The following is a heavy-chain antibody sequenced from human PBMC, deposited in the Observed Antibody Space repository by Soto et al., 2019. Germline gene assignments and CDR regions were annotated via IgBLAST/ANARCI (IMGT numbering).Heavy chain of an antibody. V-gene: IGHV3-21*01. CDR2: ISSRSDI. CDR1: GFTFSTYS. CDR3: AREYTAWPLAYGLDV. D-gene: IGHD2-2*02. Sequence: GESLKISCVGSGFTFSTYSINWVRQAPGKGLEWVSSISSRSDIYYADSVKGRFTISRDNAKNSVSLQMNSLRAEDTAVYYCAREYTAWPLAYGLDVWGQGTTVTVSS. J-gene: IGHJ6*02.